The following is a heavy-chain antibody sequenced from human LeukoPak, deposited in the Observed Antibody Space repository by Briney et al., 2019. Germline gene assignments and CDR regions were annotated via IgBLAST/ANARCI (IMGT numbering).Heavy chain of an antibody. CDR1: GGSISSYY. Sequence: SETLSLTCTVSGGSISSYYWSWIRQPPGKGLEWIGYIYYSGSTNYNPSLKSRVTISVDTSKNQFSLKLSSVTAADTAVYYCATTYTSSQPFDYWGQGTLVTVSS. CDR3: ATTYTSSQPFDY. CDR2: IYYSGST. J-gene: IGHJ4*02. V-gene: IGHV4-59*08. D-gene: IGHD6-6*01.